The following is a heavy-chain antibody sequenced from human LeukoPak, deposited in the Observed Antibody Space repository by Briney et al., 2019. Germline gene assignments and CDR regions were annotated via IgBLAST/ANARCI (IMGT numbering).Heavy chain of an antibody. CDR2: INPNSGCT. CDR1: GYTFTGYY. D-gene: IGHD2-2*02. J-gene: IGHJ2*01. V-gene: IGHV1-2*02. CDR3: ARVSPTDIVVVPAAILFGETLNWYFDL. Sequence: GASVKVSCKASGYTFTGYYMHWVRQAPGQGLEWMGWINPNSGCTNYAQKFQGRVTMTRDTSISTAYMELSRLRSDDTAVYYCARVSPTDIVVVPAAILFGETLNWYFDLWGRGTLVTVSS.